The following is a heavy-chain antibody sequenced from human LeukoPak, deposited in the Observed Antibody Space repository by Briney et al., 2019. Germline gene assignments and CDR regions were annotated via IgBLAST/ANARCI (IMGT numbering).Heavy chain of an antibody. CDR2: LYTGGRT. CDR1: GFIVSSDY. Sequence: GGSLRLSCAASGFIVSSDYMSWVRQAPGEGLEWVSVLYTGGRTYYADSGKGRFTISRDNPRNTLYMQMNSLRDEDTALYYCAIMHGYYDGSGYWVQWGQGTLVTVSS. D-gene: IGHD3-22*01. V-gene: IGHV3-53*01. CDR3: AIMHGYYDGSGYWVQ. J-gene: IGHJ4*02.